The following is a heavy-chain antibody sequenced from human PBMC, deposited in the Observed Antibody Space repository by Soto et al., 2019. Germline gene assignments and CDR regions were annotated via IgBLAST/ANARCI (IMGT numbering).Heavy chain of an antibody. Sequence: GASVKVSCKASGYTFTGYYTHWVRQAPGQGLEWMGWINPNSGGTNYAQKFQGRVTMTRDTSISTAYMELSRLRSDDTAMYYCARARPQGGRLVLGYYYYGMDVWGQGTTVTVSS. J-gene: IGHJ6*02. D-gene: IGHD6-19*01. CDR2: INPNSGGT. CDR1: GYTFTGYY. CDR3: ARARPQGGRLVLGYYYYGMDV. V-gene: IGHV1-2*02.